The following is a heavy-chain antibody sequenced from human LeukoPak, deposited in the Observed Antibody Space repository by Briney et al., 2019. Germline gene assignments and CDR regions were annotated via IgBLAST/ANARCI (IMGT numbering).Heavy chain of an antibody. CDR1: GGSISSYY. CDR2: IYYSGST. CDR3: ASSSWTAGTLY. J-gene: IGHJ4*02. V-gene: IGHV4-59*01. Sequence: SETLSLICTVSGGSISSYYWSWIRQPPGKGLEWIGYIYYSGSTNYNPSLKSRVTISVDTSKNQFSLKLSSVTAADTAVYYCASSSWTAGTLYWGQGTLVTVSS. D-gene: IGHD6-13*01.